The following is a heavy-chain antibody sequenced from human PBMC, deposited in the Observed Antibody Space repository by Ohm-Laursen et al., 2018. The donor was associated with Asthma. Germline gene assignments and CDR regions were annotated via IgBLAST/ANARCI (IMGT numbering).Heavy chain of an antibody. V-gene: IGHV3-30-3*01. Sequence: SLRLSCAASGFTFRNYAMHWVRQAPGKGLEWVAVSGSYYDGGLKYYADSVNGRFTVSRDDSKNTLYLQMNSLGPDDTAVYYCARDVMEWYLPAFDFWGQGTLVTVSS. D-gene: IGHD3-3*01. CDR3: ARDVMEWYLPAFDF. CDR2: SGSYYDGGLK. CDR1: GFTFRNYA. J-gene: IGHJ4*02.